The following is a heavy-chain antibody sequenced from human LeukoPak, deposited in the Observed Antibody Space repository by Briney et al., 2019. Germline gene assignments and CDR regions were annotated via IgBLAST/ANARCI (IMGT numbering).Heavy chain of an antibody. CDR2: INPNSGGT. D-gene: IGHD2-15*01. J-gene: IGHJ5*02. V-gene: IGHV1-2*02. Sequence: GASVKVSCKASGYTFTGYYMHWVRQAPGQGLEWMGWINPNSGGTNYAQKFQGRVTMTRDTSISTAYMELSRLRSDDTAVYCCARVGRCSGGSCYENWFDPWGQGTLVTVSS. CDR1: GYTFTGYY. CDR3: ARVGRCSGGSCYENWFDP.